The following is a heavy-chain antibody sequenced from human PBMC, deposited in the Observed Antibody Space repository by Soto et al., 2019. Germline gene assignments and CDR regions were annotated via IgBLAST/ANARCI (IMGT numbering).Heavy chain of an antibody. CDR3: ARGGYGNNWLDP. J-gene: IGHJ5*02. CDR1: GGSISSCCFY. Sequence: QVELQESVPGLVKPSQTLSLTCTVSGGSISSCCFYWSWIRQLPEKGLEWIAYIFPSGSSSYNPSLSSRVSISADTSKNQLSLSLTSVTVADTAVYYCARGGYGNNWLDPWGQGIRATVPS. V-gene: IGHV4-31*03. CDR2: IFPSGSS. D-gene: IGHD5-12*01.